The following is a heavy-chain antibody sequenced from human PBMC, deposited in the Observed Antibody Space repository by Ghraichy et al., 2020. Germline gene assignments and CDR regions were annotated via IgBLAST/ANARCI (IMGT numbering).Heavy chain of an antibody. CDR2: ISWNNGSI. V-gene: IGHV3-9*02. CDR3: ARDRVHGGDCHYYGFDV. Sequence: GGSLRLSCEASDFVSDDHGIHWVRQAPGKGLEWVSSISWNNGSIHYAESVEGRFTISRDNAKNSLYLQMNSLSPEDTAIYYCARDRVHGGDCHYYGFDVWGQGTTVTISS. CDR1: DFVSDDHG. D-gene: IGHD2-15*01. J-gene: IGHJ6*02.